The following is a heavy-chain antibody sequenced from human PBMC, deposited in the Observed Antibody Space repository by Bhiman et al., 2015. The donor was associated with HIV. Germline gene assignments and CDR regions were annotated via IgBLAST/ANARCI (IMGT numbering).Heavy chain of an antibody. V-gene: IGHV3-9*01. J-gene: IGHJ3*02. CDR1: GFTFDDYA. CDR2: ISWNSGSI. Sequence: EVQVVESGGGLVQPGRSLRLSCAASGFTFDDYAMHWVRQAPGKGLEWVSGISWNSGSIDYADSVKGRFTISRDNAKNSLSLQMNSLRTEDTALYYCVRASRIVVVVAAFDIWGLGTMVTVSS. CDR3: VRASRIVVVVAAFDI. D-gene: IGHD3-22*01.